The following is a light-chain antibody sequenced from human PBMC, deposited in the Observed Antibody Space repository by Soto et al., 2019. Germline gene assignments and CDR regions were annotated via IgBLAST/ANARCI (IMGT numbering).Light chain of an antibody. V-gene: IGKV3-20*01. J-gene: IGKJ1*01. CDR1: QSVSSSY. CDR3: HQYNTSPWT. Sequence: EIVLTQSPGTLSLSPGERATLSCRASQSVSSSYLAWYQQKPGQAPRLLIYGASSRATGIPDRFSGSGSGTDFTLTITGLEPEDSAVYYCHQYNTSPWTFGQGTKVDI. CDR2: GAS.